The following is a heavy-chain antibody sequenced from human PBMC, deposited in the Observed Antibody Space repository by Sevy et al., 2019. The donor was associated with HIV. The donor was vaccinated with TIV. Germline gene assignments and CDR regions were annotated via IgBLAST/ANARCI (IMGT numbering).Heavy chain of an antibody. Sequence: GGSLRLSCAASGFSFNKYGMHWVRQAPGEGLEWVAVIAYDGGNKYYTDSVKRRFTISRDNSKTTLYLQMNSLRAEDTAVYYCAKIPAGGSYFSYFDSWGQGTLVTVSS. CDR1: GFSFNKYG. CDR3: AKIPAGGSYFSYFDS. J-gene: IGHJ4*02. D-gene: IGHD1-26*01. CDR2: IAYDGGNK. V-gene: IGHV3-30*18.